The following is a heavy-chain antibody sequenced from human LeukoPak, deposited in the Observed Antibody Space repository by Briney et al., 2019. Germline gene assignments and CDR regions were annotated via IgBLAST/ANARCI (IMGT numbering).Heavy chain of an antibody. CDR1: GFTFSSYG. CDR3: AKTFRRFDSSGYFDY. V-gene: IGHV3-30*18. CDR2: ISYDGSNK. Sequence: GGSLRLSCAASGFTFSSYGMHWVRQAPGKGLEWVAVISYDGSNKYYANSVKGRFTISRDNSKNTLYLQMNSLRAEDTAVYYCAKTFRRFDSSGYFDYWGQGTLVTVSS. J-gene: IGHJ4*02. D-gene: IGHD3-22*01.